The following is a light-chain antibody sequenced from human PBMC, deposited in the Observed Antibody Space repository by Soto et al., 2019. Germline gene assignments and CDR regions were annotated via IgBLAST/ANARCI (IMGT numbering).Light chain of an antibody. CDR3: QQTSTFPLT. J-gene: IGKJ4*01. CDR2: TAS. V-gene: IGKV1D-12*01. CDR1: QGVSTW. Sequence: DIQMTQSPSSVSAYVGDRVTITCRASQGVSTWLAWSQQKPGKAPNLLIYTASSLQNGVPSRFSGSGSGTDFTLTNSSLQTEDFATYQCQQTSTFPLTFGGGTKVEI.